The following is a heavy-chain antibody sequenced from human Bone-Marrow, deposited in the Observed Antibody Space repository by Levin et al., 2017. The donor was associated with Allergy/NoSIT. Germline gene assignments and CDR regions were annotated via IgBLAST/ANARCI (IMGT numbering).Heavy chain of an antibody. Sequence: GGSLRLSCATSGFTFTTYAMHWVRQAPGKGLEWMAFIWYDGSNEYYADSVRGRFTISRDNSKNTLYLQMNSLRAEDTAVYFCARDSVEVVEPAPGDNEQPSLLMDVRAQGTTVIVSS. CDR3: ARDSVEVVEPAPGDNEQPSLLMDV. J-gene: IGHJ6*02. CDR2: IWYDGSNE. D-gene: IGHD3-22*01. CDR1: GFTFTTYA. V-gene: IGHV3-33*01.